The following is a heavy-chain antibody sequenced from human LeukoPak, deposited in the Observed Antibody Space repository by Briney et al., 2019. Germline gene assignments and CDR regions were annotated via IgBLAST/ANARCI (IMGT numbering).Heavy chain of an antibody. D-gene: IGHD2-2*02. J-gene: IGHJ5*02. CDR3: ARPVCSSTSCYKGGWFDP. CDR2: IYYSGST. CDR1: GGSISSYY. V-gene: IGHV4-59*01. Sequence: SETLSLTCTVSGGSISSYYWSWIRQPPGKGLEWIGYIYYSGSTNYNPSLKSRVTISVDTSKNQFSLKLSSVTAADTAVYYCARPVCSSTSCYKGGWFDPWGQGTLVTVSS.